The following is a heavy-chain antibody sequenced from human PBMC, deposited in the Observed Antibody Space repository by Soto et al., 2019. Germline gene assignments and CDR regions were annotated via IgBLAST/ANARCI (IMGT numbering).Heavy chain of an antibody. Sequence: ASVKVSCKASGYTFTGYYMHWVRQAPGQGLEWMGWINPNSGGTNYAQKFQGRVTMTRDTSISTAYMELSRLRSDDMAVYYCASIAAAGTSWFDPWGQGTLVTVSS. J-gene: IGHJ5*02. CDR1: GYTFTGYY. V-gene: IGHV1-2*02. D-gene: IGHD6-13*01. CDR3: ASIAAAGTSWFDP. CDR2: INPNSGGT.